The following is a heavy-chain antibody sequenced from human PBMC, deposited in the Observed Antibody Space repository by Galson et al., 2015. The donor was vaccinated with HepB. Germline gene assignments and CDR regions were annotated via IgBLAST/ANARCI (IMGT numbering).Heavy chain of an antibody. V-gene: IGHV1-69*06. CDR3: ARWHTGMVTDYYGVDV. Sequence: SVKVSCKASGGTFSSFAISWVRQAPGQGLEWMGGIIPIFGTAKYAQKFQGRLTITADKSTSTVYMQLSSLRSEDTAVYYCARWHTGMVTDYYGVDVWGQGTTVTVSS. CDR2: IIPIFGTA. D-gene: IGHD5-18*01. CDR1: GGTFSSFA. J-gene: IGHJ6*02.